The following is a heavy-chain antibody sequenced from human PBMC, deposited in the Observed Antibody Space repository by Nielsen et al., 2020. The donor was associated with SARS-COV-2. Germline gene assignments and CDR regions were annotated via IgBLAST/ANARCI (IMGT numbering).Heavy chain of an antibody. CDR2: ISGSGGST. CDR1: GFTFSSYA. D-gene: IGHD3-16*01. CDR3: AKAGRYYDSGSYFFDY. J-gene: IGHJ4*02. V-gene: IGHV3-23*01. Sequence: GESLKISCAASGFTFSSYAMHWVRQAPGKGLEWVSAISGSGGSTYYADSVKGRFTISRDNSKNTLYLQMNSLRPEDTAVYYCAKAGRYYDSGSYFFDYWGQGTLVTVSS.